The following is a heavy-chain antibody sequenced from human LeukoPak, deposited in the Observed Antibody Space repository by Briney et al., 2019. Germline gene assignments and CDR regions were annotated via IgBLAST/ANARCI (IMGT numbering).Heavy chain of an antibody. CDR3: ARTEVRGVIPNWFDP. V-gene: IGHV5-51*01. J-gene: IGHJ5*02. CDR1: GYSFTSYW. Sequence: GESLKISCKGSGYSFTSYWIGWVRQMPGKGLEWMGIIYPGDSDTRYSPSFQGQVTISADKSISTAYLQWSSLKASDTAMYYCARTEVRGVIPNWFDPWGQGTLVTVSP. CDR2: IYPGDSDT. D-gene: IGHD3-10*01.